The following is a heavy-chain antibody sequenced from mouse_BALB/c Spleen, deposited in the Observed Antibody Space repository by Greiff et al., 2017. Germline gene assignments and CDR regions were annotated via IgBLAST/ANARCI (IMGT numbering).Heavy chain of an antibody. Sequence: EVQRVESGGGLVKPGGSLKLSCAASGFTFSSYAMSWVRQTPEKRLEWVASISSGGSTYYPDSVKGRFTISRDNARNILYLQMSSLRSEDTAMYYCAREEIYYYGSSPWFAYWGQGTLVTVSA. CDR3: AREEIYYYGSSPWFAY. CDR1: GFTFSSYA. J-gene: IGHJ3*01. D-gene: IGHD1-1*01. CDR2: ISSGGST. V-gene: IGHV5-6-5*01.